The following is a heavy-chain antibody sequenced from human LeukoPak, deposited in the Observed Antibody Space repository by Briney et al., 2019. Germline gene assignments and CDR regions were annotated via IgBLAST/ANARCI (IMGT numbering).Heavy chain of an antibody. CDR2: ISSSGSTI. CDR1: GFTFSDYY. CDR3: ARDPYCGGDCYHLPGWFDP. Sequence: MSGGSLRLSCAASGFTFSDYYMSWIRQAPGKGLEWVSYISSSGSTIYYADSVKGRFTISRDNAKNSLYLQMNSLRAEDTAVYYCARDPYCGGDCYHLPGWFDPWGQGTLVTVSS. J-gene: IGHJ5*02. D-gene: IGHD2-21*02. V-gene: IGHV3-11*01.